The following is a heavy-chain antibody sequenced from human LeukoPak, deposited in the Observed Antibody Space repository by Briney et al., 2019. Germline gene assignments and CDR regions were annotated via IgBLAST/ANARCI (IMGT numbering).Heavy chain of an antibody. D-gene: IGHD2-2*01. CDR2: IFHSGST. V-gene: IGHV4-38-2*02. CDR3: ARDRKYCTSTTCYSSMDV. CDR1: GYSISSGYY. J-gene: IGHJ6*03. Sequence: SGTLSLTCTVSGYSISSGYYWGWIRQPPGKGLEWIGSIFHSGSTYINPSLKSRVTISVDTSKFQFSLKLSSVTAADTAVYYCARDRKYCTSTTCYSSMDVWGKGTTVTVSS.